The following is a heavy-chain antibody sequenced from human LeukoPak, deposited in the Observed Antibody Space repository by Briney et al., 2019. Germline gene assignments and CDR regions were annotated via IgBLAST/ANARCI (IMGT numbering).Heavy chain of an antibody. CDR1: GGSISSSSYY. Sequence: SETLSLTCTVSGGSISSSSYYWGWIRQPPGKGLEWIGSIYYSGSTYYNPSLKSRITISVDTSKHQFSLKLSSVTAADTAVYYCARRPYYDFWSGYSDYFDYWGQGTLVTVSS. D-gene: IGHD3-3*01. J-gene: IGHJ4*02. CDR3: ARRPYYDFWSGYSDYFDY. CDR2: IYYSGST. V-gene: IGHV4-39*01.